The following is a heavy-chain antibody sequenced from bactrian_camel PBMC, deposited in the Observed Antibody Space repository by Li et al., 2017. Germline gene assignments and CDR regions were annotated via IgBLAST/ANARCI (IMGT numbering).Heavy chain of an antibody. Sequence: QVQLVESGGGSVQAGGSPNLSCSVSGQTDRSRTMAWFRQAPGKEREEVATIRTGVVDSVKGRFAISKGNAQSTVYLEMDNLNPEDTAMYYCAAAPFCPLDNVQFWGQGTQVTVSS. J-gene: IGHJ4*01. V-gene: IGHV3S55*01. CDR1: GQTDRSRT. CDR3: AAAPFCPLDNVQF. CDR2: IRTGV.